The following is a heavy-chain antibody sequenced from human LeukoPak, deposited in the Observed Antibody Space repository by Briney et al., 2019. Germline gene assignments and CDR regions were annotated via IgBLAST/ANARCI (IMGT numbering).Heavy chain of an antibody. J-gene: IGHJ4*02. CDR3: ARSRGKTIVVVPAAVDY. D-gene: IGHD2-2*01. CDR2: IYHSGST. Sequence: SETLSLTCTVSGYSISSGYYWGWIRQPPGKGLEWIGSIYHSGSTYYNPSLKSRVTISVDTSKNQFSLKLSSVTAADTAVYYCARSRGKTIVVVPAAVDYWGQGTLVTVSS. V-gene: IGHV4-38-2*02. CDR1: GYSISSGYY.